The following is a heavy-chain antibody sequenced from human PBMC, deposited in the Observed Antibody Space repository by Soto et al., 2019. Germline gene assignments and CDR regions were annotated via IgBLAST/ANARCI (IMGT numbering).Heavy chain of an antibody. J-gene: IGHJ4*02. CDR1: GFSFSISP. CDR2: ISYDGTNK. Sequence: PGGSLRLSCAASGFSFSISPMHWVRQAPGKGPGWVALISYDGTNKFYADSVKGRFTISRDNSKSTLYLQVDSLRPEDAAVYYCARDPKTSGGQHWAFNYFDSWGQGTLVTVSS. V-gene: IGHV3-30-3*01. CDR3: ARDPKTSGGQHWAFNYFDS. D-gene: IGHD7-27*01.